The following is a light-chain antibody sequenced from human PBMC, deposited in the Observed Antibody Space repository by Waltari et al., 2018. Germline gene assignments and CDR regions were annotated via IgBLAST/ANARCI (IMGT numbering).Light chain of an antibody. J-gene: IGLJ1*01. CDR1: KLGDKY. CDR3: QAWDSSTAV. V-gene: IGLV3-1*01. CDR2: QYT. Sequence: SYELTQPPSVSVSPGQTASITCSGDKLGDKYACWYQQKPGQSPLLVIYQYTKRPSWIPERFSGSNSENTATLTISWTQAMDEADYYCQAWDSSTAVFGTGTKVTVL.